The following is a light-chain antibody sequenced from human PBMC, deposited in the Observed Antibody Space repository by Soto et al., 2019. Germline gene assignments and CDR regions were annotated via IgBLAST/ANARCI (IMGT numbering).Light chain of an antibody. CDR3: SSYTGISTYV. CDR1: SSDLRGYNF. Sequence: QSALTQPASLSGSPGQSLTISCTGTSSDLRGYNFVSWYQQHPHKAPKLMIYDLTNRPSGVSNRFSGSKSGNTASLTISGLQAEDEADYYGSSYTGISTYVFGSGSKGSVL. V-gene: IGLV2-14*01. CDR2: DLT. J-gene: IGLJ1*01.